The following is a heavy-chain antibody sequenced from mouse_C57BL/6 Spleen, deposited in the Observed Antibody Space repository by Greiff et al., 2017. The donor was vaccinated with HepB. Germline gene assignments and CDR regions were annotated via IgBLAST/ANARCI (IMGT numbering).Heavy chain of an antibody. D-gene: IGHD1-1*01. J-gene: IGHJ4*01. CDR2: INPGSGGT. V-gene: IGHV1-54*01. Sequence: VKLQESGAELVRPGPSVKVSCKASGYAFTNYLIEWVKQRPGQGLEWIGVINPGSGGTNYNEKFKGKATLTADKSSSTAYMQLSSLTSEDSAVYFCARITTDAMDYWGQGTSVTVSS. CDR3: ARITTDAMDY. CDR1: GYAFTNYL.